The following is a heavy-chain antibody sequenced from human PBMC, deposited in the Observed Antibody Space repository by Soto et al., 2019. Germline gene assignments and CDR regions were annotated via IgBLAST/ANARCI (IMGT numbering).Heavy chain of an antibody. CDR1: GYTFTSYG. D-gene: IGHD3-10*01. CDR3: AREASRGDYYYGMDV. V-gene: IGHV1-18*01. Sequence: GASVKVSCKASGYTFTSYGISWVRQAPGQGLEWMGWISAYNGNTNYAQKLQGRVTMTTDTSTSTAYMELRSLRSDDTAVYYCAREASRGDYYYGMDVWGQGTTVTVSS. J-gene: IGHJ6*02. CDR2: ISAYNGNT.